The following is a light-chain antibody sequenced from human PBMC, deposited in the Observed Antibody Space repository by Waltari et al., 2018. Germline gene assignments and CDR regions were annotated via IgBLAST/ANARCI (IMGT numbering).Light chain of an antibody. Sequence: SYDLTQPLSVSVALGQTARITWGGNNIGAKSVHWYQQKPGQAPLLVIYRDNTRPSRIPERFSGSNSENTATLTISGAQAADEADYYCQVRDSNTAVFGGGTHLTVL. J-gene: IGLJ7*01. CDR3: QVRDSNTAV. CDR2: RDN. CDR1: NIGAKS. V-gene: IGLV3-9*01.